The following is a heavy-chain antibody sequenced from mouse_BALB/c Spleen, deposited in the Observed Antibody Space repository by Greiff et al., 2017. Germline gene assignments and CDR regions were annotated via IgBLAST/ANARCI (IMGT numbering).Heavy chain of an antibody. CDR2: ISSGSSTI. J-gene: IGHJ4*01. CDR1: GFTFSSFG. Sequence: EVQGVESGGGLVQPGGSRKLSCAASGFTFSSFGMHWVRQAPEKGLEWVAYISSGSSTIYYADTVKGRFTISRDNPKNTLFLQMTSLRSEDTAMYYCARSLLTVVATDYAMDYWGQGTSVTVSS. CDR3: ARSLLTVVATDYAMDY. V-gene: IGHV5-17*02. D-gene: IGHD1-1*01.